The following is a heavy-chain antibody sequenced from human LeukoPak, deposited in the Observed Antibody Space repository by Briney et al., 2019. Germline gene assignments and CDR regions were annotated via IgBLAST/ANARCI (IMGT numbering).Heavy chain of an antibody. CDR2: ISDDGETT. V-gene: IGHV3-23*01. Sequence: PGGSLRLSCAASGFTFRNFAVSWVRQAPGKGLEWASTISDDGETTYYADSLRGRFTISRDNSRNTLYLQMNSLRVDDTAVYYCAGEVVASFFDFWGQGALVTVAS. CDR3: AGEVVASFFDF. D-gene: IGHD2-15*01. CDR1: GFTFRNFA. J-gene: IGHJ4*02.